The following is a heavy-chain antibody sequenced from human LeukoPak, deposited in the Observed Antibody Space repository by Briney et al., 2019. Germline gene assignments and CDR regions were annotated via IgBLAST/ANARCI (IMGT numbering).Heavy chain of an antibody. CDR1: GFTFSSYW. CDR2: IKQDGSEK. CDR3: ASTPLRDDAFDV. Sequence: GGSLRLSCAASGFTFSSYWMSWVRQAPGKGLEWVANIKQDGSEKYYVDSVKGRFTIPRDNAKNSLYLQMNSLRAEDTALYYCASTPLRDDAFDVWGQGTMVTVSS. V-gene: IGHV3-7*01. J-gene: IGHJ3*01.